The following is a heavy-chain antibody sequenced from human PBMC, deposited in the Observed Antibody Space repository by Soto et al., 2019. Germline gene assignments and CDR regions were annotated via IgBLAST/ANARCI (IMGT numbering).Heavy chain of an antibody. J-gene: IGHJ6*02. Sequence: ASVKVSCKASGYTFTSYGISWVRRAPGQGLEWMGWISAYNGNTNYAQKLQGRVTMTTDTSTSTAYMELRSLRSDDTAVYYCAREASYYDFWSGYSNYYYGMDVWGQGTTVTVSS. CDR2: ISAYNGNT. D-gene: IGHD3-3*01. V-gene: IGHV1-18*01. CDR1: GYTFTSYG. CDR3: AREASYYDFWSGYSNYYYGMDV.